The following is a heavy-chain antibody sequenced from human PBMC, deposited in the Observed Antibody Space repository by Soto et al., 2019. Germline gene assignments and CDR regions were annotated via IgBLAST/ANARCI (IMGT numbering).Heavy chain of an antibody. CDR2: TSFDGSSG. V-gene: IGHV3-30*18. CDR3: AKSPPAVAGYFGY. Sequence: QVQLVESGGGVVQPGRSLRLSCAASGFTFSSSGMHWVRQAPGKGLEWVAVTSFDGSSGYYADSVRSRFTISRDNSNNTRYMQMNSLRAEDTAVYYCAKSPPAVAGYFGYWGQGTLGTVSS. J-gene: IGHJ4*02. D-gene: IGHD6-19*01. CDR1: GFTFSSSG.